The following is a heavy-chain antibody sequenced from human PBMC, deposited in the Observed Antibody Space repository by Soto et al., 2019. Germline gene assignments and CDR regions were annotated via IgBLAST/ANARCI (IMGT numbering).Heavy chain of an antibody. CDR3: AHTYGGEFDY. CDR2: IYWNDDK. CDR1: GFSLSTSGVG. J-gene: IGHJ4*02. Sequence: SGPTLVNTTQTLTLTCTFSGFSLSTSGVGVGWIRQPPGKALEWLAVIYWNDDKRYSPSLKSRLTITKDTSKNQVVLTMTNMAPVDTAIYYCAHTYGGEFDYWGQGTLVTVSS. V-gene: IGHV2-5*01. D-gene: IGHD3-10*01.